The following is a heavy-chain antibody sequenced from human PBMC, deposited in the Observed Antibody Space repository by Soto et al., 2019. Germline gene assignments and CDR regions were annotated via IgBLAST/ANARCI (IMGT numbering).Heavy chain of an antibody. CDR1: GGSISSSTYS. CDR2: IYYSRSH. D-gene: IGHD2-21*02. CDR3: ASSYCGGDCYNGWGYFQH. Sequence: SETLSLTCTVSGGSISSSTYSWGWILQPPXKXMEWTGSIYYSRSHHYNPYITSRLHIYVHTYKNQSSLKLTSVKEADTAVHYCASSYCGGDCYNGWGYFQHWGQGTLVTVSS. J-gene: IGHJ1*01. V-gene: IGHV4-39*01.